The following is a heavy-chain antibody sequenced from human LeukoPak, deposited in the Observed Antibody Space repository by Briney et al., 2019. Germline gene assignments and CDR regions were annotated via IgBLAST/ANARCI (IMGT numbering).Heavy chain of an antibody. CDR2: INHSGST. D-gene: IGHD3-3*01. J-gene: IGHJ4*02. CDR1: GGSFSGYY. CDR3: ARGDLRSGYYV. V-gene: IGHV4-34*01. Sequence: PSETLSLTCAVYGGSFSGYYWSWIRQPPGKGLERIGEINHSGSTKYTPSLKSRVTLSVDTSKNQFSLKLSSVTAADTAVYYCARGDLRSGYYVWGQGTLVTVFS.